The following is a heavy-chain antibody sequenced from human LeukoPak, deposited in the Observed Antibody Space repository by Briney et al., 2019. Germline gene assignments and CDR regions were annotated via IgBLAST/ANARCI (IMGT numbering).Heavy chain of an antibody. J-gene: IGHJ4*02. V-gene: IGHV3-48*02. D-gene: IGHD3-9*01. CDR2: ISSSGSTK. Sequence: PGGSLRLSCAASGFTFSSYSMNWVRQAPGKGLEWVSYISSSGSTKYYADSVKGRFTISRDNVKNSLFLQMNSLSDEDTAVYYCARDSLTGYFDYWGQGTLVTVSS. CDR1: GFTFSSYS. CDR3: ARDSLTGYFDY.